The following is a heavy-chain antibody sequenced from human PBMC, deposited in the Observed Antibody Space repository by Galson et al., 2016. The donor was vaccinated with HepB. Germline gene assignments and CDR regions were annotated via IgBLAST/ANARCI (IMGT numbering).Heavy chain of an antibody. CDR1: GGSISSYY. CDR2: IYYSGST. CDR3: ARSLLGYCSSTRYHGAWFDP. D-gene: IGHD2-2*01. J-gene: IGHJ5*02. Sequence: SETLSLTCTVSGGSISSYYWSWIRQPPGKGLEWIGYIYYSGSTNYNPSLKSRVTISVDTSKNQFSLKLSSVTAADTAVYYCARSLLGYCSSTRYHGAWFDPWGQGTLVTVSS. V-gene: IGHV4-59*01.